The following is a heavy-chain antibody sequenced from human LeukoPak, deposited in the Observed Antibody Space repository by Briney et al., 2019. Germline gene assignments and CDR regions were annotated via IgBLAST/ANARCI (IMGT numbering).Heavy chain of an antibody. D-gene: IGHD3-16*01. V-gene: IGHV1-46*01. CDR2: INPSVLST. CDR3: ARDRITEEGGHCDY. CDR1: GYTFTSYF. Sequence: GASVKVSCKASGYTFTSYFIHWVRQAPGQGLEWMGIINPSVLSTIYAKKFQGRVTMTRDTSTSTVYMELSSLRSEDTALYYCARDRITEEGGHCDYWGQGTQVTVSS. J-gene: IGHJ4*02.